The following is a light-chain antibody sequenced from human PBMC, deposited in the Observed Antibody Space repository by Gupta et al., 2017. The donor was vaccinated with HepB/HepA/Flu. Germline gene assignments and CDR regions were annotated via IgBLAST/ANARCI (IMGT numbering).Light chain of an antibody. V-gene: IGLV1-44*01. Sequence: QSVLTQPPSASGTPGQRVTISCSGSSSNFGSNAVNWYQQVPETAPKLLMYSNNQRRSGVPDRFSGSKSGTSASLTISGLQAEDESDYYCAPWDDSRNGPVFGGGTKLTVL. CDR2: SNN. CDR3: APWDDSRNGPV. CDR1: SSNFGSNA. J-gene: IGLJ2*01.